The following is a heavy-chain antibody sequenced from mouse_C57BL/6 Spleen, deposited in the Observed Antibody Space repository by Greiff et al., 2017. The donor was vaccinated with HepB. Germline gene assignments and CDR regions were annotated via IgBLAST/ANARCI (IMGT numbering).Heavy chain of an antibody. CDR2: IYPGSGNT. Sequence: VQLQESGAELVRPGASVKLSCKASGYTFTDYYINWVKQRPGQGLEWIARIYPGSGNTYYNEKFKGKATLTAEKSSSTAYMQLSSLTSEDSAVYFCARVAQGYYAMDYWGQGTSVTVSS. CDR3: ARVAQGYYAMDY. V-gene: IGHV1-76*01. D-gene: IGHD1-3*01. J-gene: IGHJ4*01. CDR1: GYTFTDYY.